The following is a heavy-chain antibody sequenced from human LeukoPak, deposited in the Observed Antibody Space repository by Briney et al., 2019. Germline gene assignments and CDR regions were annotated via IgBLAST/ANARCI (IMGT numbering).Heavy chain of an antibody. CDR2: ISYDGSNK. CDR1: GFTFSSYA. D-gene: IGHD3-3*01. V-gene: IGHV3-30*01. Sequence: SGGSLRLSCAASGFTFSSYAMHWVRQAPGKGLEWVAVISYDGSNKYYADSVKGRFTISRDNSKNTLYLQMNSLRAEDTAVYYCAREVTIFGVVIRPHFDHWGQGTLVTVSS. CDR3: AREVTIFGVVIRPHFDH. J-gene: IGHJ4*02.